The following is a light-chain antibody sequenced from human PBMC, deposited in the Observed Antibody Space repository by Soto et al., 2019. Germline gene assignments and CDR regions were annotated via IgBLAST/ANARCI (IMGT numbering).Light chain of an antibody. CDR2: GAS. V-gene: IGKV3-15*01. Sequence: EIVMTQSPGTLSVSPGERATLSCRASQSVSSSLAWYQQRPGQAPRLLIYGASTRATGVPARFSGSGSGTEFLLTITSRQSEDFAVYYCQQYNNWPPYTFGQGTKLQIK. CDR1: QSVSSS. CDR3: QQYNNWPPYT. J-gene: IGKJ2*01.